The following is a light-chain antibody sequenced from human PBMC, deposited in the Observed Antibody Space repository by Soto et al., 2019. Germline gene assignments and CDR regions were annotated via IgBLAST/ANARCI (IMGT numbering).Light chain of an antibody. CDR3: QQSGSSPLT. J-gene: IGKJ4*01. CDR1: QSVSRDY. V-gene: IGKV3-20*01. CDR2: AAS. Sequence: EVVLAQSPGTLSLSPGQRATLSCRASQSVSRDYVAWYQHKPGQAPRLLIYAASSRPSGIPDRFGGSGSGTDFTLTISRLEPEDFALYYCQQSGSSPLTFGGGTKVAI.